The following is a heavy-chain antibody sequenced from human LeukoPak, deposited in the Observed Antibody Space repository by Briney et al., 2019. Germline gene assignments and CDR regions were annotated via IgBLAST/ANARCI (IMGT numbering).Heavy chain of an antibody. J-gene: IGHJ6*02. CDR1: GFTVSSNY. CDR2: IYSGGST. V-gene: IGHV3-53*01. D-gene: IGHD1-1*01. Sequence: GGSLRLSCAASGFTVSSNYMSWVRQAPGKGLEWVSVIYSGGSTYYADSVKGRFTISRDNSKNTLYLQMNSLRAEDTAVYYCARESRVPVQKYYYYYGMDVWGQGTTVTVSS. CDR3: ARESRVPVQKYYYYYGMDV.